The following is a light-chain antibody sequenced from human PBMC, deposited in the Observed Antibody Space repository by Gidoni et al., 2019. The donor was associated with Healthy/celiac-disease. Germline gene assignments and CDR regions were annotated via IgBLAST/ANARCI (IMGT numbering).Light chain of an antibody. V-gene: IGLV3-21*02. CDR1: NIGSKS. Sequence: SYVLTQPPSVSVAPGQTARITCGGNNIGSKSVHWYQQKPGQAPVLVVYDDSARPPGIPERFSGSNSGNTATLTISRVEAGDEYDYYCQVWDSSSDHWVFGGGTKLTVL. CDR2: DDS. CDR3: QVWDSSSDHWV. J-gene: IGLJ3*02.